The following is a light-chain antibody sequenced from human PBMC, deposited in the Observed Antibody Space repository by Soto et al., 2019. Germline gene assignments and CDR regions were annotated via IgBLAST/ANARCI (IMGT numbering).Light chain of an antibody. Sequence: QSALTQPPSASGSPGQSVTTSCTGTGSDVGGYNYVSWYQHHPGKAPKLMLYEVSTRPSGVPDRFSGSKSGNTASLTVSGLQAEDEADYYCSSYAGSNIYVVFGGGTKLTVL. CDR3: SSYAGSNIYVV. CDR2: EVS. J-gene: IGLJ2*01. V-gene: IGLV2-8*01. CDR1: GSDVGGYNY.